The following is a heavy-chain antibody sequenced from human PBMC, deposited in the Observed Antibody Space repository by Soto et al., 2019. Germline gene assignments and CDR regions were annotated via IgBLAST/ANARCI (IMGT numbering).Heavy chain of an antibody. CDR2: ISGSGGST. V-gene: IGHV3-23*01. J-gene: IGHJ4*02. D-gene: IGHD6-6*01. Sequence: EVQLLESGGGLVQPGGSLRLSCAASGFIFSAYAMNWVRQAPGKGLEWVSAISGSGGSTYYADSLKGRFTISRDNSENTLYLQMNSLRAEDTAVYYCAKAPASSIAARRPFDYWGQGTLVTVSS. CDR3: AKAPASSIAARRPFDY. CDR1: GFIFSAYA.